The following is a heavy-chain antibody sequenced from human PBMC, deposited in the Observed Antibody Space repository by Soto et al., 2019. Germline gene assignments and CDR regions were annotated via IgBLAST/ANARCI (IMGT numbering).Heavy chain of an antibody. CDR3: ARGQRFSDWFDP. D-gene: IGHD3-3*01. J-gene: IGHJ5*02. CDR2: IYSSGNT. CDR1: GGTISGYY. Sequence: SETLSLTCSVSGGTISGYYWTWIRQPAGKGLEWIGRIYSSGNTKYNPSLQSRVTMSLDTSNNQFSLRLISVTAADTAVYYCARGQRFSDWFDPWGQGTLVTVSS. V-gene: IGHV4-4*07.